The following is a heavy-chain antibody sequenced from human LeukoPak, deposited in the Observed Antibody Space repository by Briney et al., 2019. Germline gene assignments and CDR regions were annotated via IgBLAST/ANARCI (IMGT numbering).Heavy chain of an antibody. CDR3: AREWDPDPGYCSGGSCYYGMDV. D-gene: IGHD2-15*01. V-gene: IGHV1-46*01. Sequence: ASVKVSCKASGYTFTSYYIHWVRQAPGQGLEWMGIINPSGGSTTYPQKFQGRVTMTRDTSTSTAYMELRSLRSDDTAVYYCAREWDPDPGYCSGGSCYYGMDVWGQGTTVTVSS. CDR1: GYTFTSYY. J-gene: IGHJ6*02. CDR2: INPSGGST.